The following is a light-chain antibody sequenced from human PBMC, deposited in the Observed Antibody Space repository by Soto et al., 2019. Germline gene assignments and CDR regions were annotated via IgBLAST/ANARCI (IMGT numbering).Light chain of an antibody. CDR3: SSYTSSDTYV. CDR1: SSDVGGYNY. Sequence: QSVLTQPASVSGSPGQSIAISCTGTSSDVGGYNYVSWYQQHPGKAPKPMIHDVTNRPSGVSNRFSGSKSGNTASLTISGLQTEDEADYYCSSYTSSDTYVFGTGTKVTVL. V-gene: IGLV2-14*01. CDR2: DVT. J-gene: IGLJ1*01.